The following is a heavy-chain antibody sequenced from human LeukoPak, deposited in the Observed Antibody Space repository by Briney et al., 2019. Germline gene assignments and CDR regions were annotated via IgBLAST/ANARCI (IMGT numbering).Heavy chain of an antibody. V-gene: IGHV4-34*01. CDR2: INHSGST. J-gene: IGHJ4*02. D-gene: IGHD3-10*01. CDR3: ARTAGY. CDR1: GGSFSGYY. Sequence: SETLSLTCAVYGGSFSGYYWNWIRQPPGKGLEWIGEINHSGSTNYNPSLKSRVTISVDTSKNQFSLKLSSVTAADTAVYYCARTAGYWGQGTLVTVSS.